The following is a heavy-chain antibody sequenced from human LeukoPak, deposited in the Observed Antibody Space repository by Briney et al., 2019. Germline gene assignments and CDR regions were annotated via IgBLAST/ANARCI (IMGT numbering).Heavy chain of an antibody. J-gene: IGHJ3*02. CDR2: INTNTGNP. Sequence: ASVKVSCKASGYTFTSYAMNWVRQAPGQGLEWMGWINTNTGNPTYAQGFTGRFVFSLDTSVSTAYLQISSLKAEDTAVYYCARDGDIVVVPAEMEAFDIWGQGTMVTVSS. CDR1: GYTFTSYA. V-gene: IGHV7-4-1*02. D-gene: IGHD2-2*01. CDR3: ARDGDIVVVPAEMEAFDI.